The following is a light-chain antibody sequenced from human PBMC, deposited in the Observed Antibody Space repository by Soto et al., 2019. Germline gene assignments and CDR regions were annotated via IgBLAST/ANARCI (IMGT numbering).Light chain of an antibody. CDR1: QSVSSN. Sequence: EIVMTQSPVTLSASPGERATLSCRASQSVSSNVAWYQQRPGQAPRLLIYATSTRATGIPARFSGSGSGTEFTLTISSLQSEDFAVYYCQQYNQWPLFTFGPGTKVDI. CDR2: ATS. J-gene: IGKJ3*01. V-gene: IGKV3-15*01. CDR3: QQYNQWPLFT.